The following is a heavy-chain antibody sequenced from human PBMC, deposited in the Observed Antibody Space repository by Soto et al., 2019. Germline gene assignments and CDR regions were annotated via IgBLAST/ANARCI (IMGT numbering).Heavy chain of an antibody. CDR3: ARDDYDFWSGYYNGFDY. CDR1: GFTFSSYA. Sequence: GGSLRPSCAASGFTFSSYAMSWVRQAPGKGLEWVSAISGSGGSTYYADSVKGRFTISRDNSKNTLYLQMNSLRAEDTAVYYCARDDYDFWSGYYNGFDYWGQGTLVTVSS. CDR2: ISGSGGST. V-gene: IGHV3-23*01. J-gene: IGHJ4*02. D-gene: IGHD3-3*01.